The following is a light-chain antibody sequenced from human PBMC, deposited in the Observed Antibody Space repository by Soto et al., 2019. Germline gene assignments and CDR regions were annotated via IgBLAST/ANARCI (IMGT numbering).Light chain of an antibody. Sequence: DIQITQSPSTLSASVGERVTLNYRASQSMSSWLAWYQQKPGKAHKHLIYDASSLESGVPARFSGSGSETEFSLTIGSLQPDDFATYYCQQYNTYSGTFGQGTKVDIK. J-gene: IGKJ1*01. V-gene: IGKV1-5*01. CDR2: DAS. CDR1: QSMSSW. CDR3: QQYNTYSGT.